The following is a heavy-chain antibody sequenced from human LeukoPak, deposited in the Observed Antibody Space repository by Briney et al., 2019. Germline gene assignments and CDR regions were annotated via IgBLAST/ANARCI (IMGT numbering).Heavy chain of an antibody. CDR1: GGSISSYY. J-gene: IGHJ4*02. CDR3: ARGGYYDSSGPFDY. CDR2: IYYSGST. D-gene: IGHD3-22*01. V-gene: IGHV4-59*01. Sequence: SETLSLTCTVSGGSISSYYWSWIRQPPGKGLEWIGYIYYSGSTNYNPSLKSRVTLSVDTSKNQFSLKLSSVTAADTAVYYCARGGYYDSSGPFDYWGQGTLVTVSS.